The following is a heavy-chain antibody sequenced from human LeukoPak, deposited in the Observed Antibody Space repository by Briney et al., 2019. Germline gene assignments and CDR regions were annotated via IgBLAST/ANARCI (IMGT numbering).Heavy chain of an antibody. D-gene: IGHD6-19*01. Sequence: GGSLRLSCAASGFTFSSYSVNWVRQAPGKGLEWVSGISRSGGRTYYADSVEGRLTISRDNSKNTLYLQMNSLRAEDTAVYYCAKAGGSGRSREGIDYWGQGALVTASS. CDR3: AKAGGSGRSREGIDY. V-gene: IGHV3-23*01. CDR2: ISRSGGRT. CDR1: GFTFSSYS. J-gene: IGHJ4*02.